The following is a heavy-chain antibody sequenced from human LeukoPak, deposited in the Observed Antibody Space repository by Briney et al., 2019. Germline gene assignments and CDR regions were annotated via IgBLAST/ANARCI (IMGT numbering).Heavy chain of an antibody. D-gene: IGHD3-3*02. CDR2: IYTSGST. CDR3: ARGGGIRSAFDI. V-gene: IGHV4-4*07. CDR1: GGSISSYY. Sequence: SETLSLTCTVSGGSISSYYWSWIRQPAGKGLEWIGRIYTSGSTNYNPSLKSRVAISVDTSKNQFSLKLSSVTAADTAVYYCARGGGIRSAFDIWGQGTMVTVSS. J-gene: IGHJ3*02.